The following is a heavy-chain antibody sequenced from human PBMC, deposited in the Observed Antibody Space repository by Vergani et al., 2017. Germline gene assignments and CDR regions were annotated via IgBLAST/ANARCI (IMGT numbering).Heavy chain of an antibody. V-gene: IGHV5-10-1*03. CDR1: GYSFTSYW. CDR2: IDPSDSYT. CDR3: ARHFGGIVGATKTHNWFDP. Sequence: EVPLVQSGAEVKKPGESLRISCKGSGYSFTSYWISWVRQMPGKGLEWMGRIDPSDSYTNYSPSFQGHVTISADKSISTAYLQWSSLKASDTAMYYCARHFGGIVGATKTHNWFDPWGQGTLVTVSS. D-gene: IGHD1-26*01. J-gene: IGHJ5*02.